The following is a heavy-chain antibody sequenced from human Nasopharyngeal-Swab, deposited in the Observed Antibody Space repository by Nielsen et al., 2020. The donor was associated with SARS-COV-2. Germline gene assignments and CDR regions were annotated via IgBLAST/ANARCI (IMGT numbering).Heavy chain of an antibody. D-gene: IGHD1-14*01. CDR2: ISFDGSDE. CDR1: AFTFSNYG. CDR3: ATGEPNYYYYYGMDV. Sequence: GESLKISCAASAFTFSNYGIHWVRQAPGTGLEWVAIISFDGSDEYYADSVKGRFNISRDNSKNTLYLEMNSLRAEDTAVYYCATGEPNYYYYYGMDVWGQGTTVTVSS. V-gene: IGHV3-30*03. J-gene: IGHJ6*02.